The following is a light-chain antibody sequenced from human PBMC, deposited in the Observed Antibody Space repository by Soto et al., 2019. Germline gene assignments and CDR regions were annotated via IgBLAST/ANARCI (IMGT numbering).Light chain of an antibody. V-gene: IGLV1-47*01. CDR2: RNT. Sequence: QSVLTQPPSASETPGQRVIISCSGSSSNIGSNYVYWYQQLPGTAPKLLIYRNTQRPSGVPDRFSGSKSGTSASLAISGLRSEDEGDYYCAAWDDSLSVVFGGGTKLTVL. CDR3: AAWDDSLSVV. CDR1: SSNIGSNY. J-gene: IGLJ2*01.